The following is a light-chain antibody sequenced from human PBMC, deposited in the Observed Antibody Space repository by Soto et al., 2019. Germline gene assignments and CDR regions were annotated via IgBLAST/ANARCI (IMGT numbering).Light chain of an antibody. Sequence: DIQMTQSPSSLSASVGDRVTITCRASQSITTYLNWYQQKPGKAPNLLIYTASRLQSGAPSRFSGSGSGTDFTLTISSLQPEDFATYYCQQSYSSPITFGQGTRLEIK. J-gene: IGKJ5*01. V-gene: IGKV1-39*01. CDR1: QSITTY. CDR2: TAS. CDR3: QQSYSSPIT.